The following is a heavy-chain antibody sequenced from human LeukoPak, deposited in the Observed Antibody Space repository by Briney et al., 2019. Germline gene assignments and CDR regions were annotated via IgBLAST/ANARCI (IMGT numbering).Heavy chain of an antibody. D-gene: IGHD3-22*01. CDR2: IIPILGIA. CDR3: ARLWDPFYDSSGYYPGNYYYMDV. Sequence: ASVKVSCKASGGTFSSYAISWVRQAPGQGLEWMGRIIPILGIANYAQKFQGRVTITTDESTSTAYMELSSLRSEDTAVYYCARLWDPFYDSSGYYPGNYYYMDVWGKGTTVTVSS. V-gene: IGHV1-69*04. CDR1: GGTFSSYA. J-gene: IGHJ6*03.